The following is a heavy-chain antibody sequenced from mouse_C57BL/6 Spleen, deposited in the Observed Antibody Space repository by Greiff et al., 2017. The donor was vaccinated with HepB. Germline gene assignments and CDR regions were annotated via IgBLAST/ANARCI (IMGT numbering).Heavy chain of an antibody. J-gene: IGHJ1*03. CDR3: ARKKKPYDYDRDWYFDV. CDR1: GYTFTDYY. V-gene: IGHV1-26*01. D-gene: IGHD2-4*01. Sequence: VQLQQSGPELVKPGASVKISCKASGYTFTDYYMNWVKQSHGKSLEWIGDINPNNGGTSYNQKFKGKATLTVDKSSSTAYMELRSLTSEDSAVYYCARKKKPYDYDRDWYFDVWGTGTTVTVSS. CDR2: INPNNGGT.